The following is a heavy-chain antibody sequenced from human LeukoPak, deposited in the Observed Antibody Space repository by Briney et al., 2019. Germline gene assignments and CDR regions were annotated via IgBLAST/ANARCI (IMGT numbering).Heavy chain of an antibody. CDR3: VRGPTSDAFDV. CDR2: IYSGDSDT. Sequence: GESLKISCKGSGYNFPIFWIGWVRQMPGKGLEWMGIIYSGDSDTRYSPSFQGQVTISADKSISTAYLHWSSLRASDTAMYYCVRGPTSDAFDVRGQGTMVTISS. V-gene: IGHV5-51*01. CDR1: GYNFPIFW. J-gene: IGHJ3*01.